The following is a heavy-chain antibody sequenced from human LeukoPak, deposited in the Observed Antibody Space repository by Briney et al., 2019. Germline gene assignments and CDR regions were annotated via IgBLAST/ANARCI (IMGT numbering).Heavy chain of an antibody. D-gene: IGHD3-10*01. CDR3: ARGHFGLDY. Sequence: GGSLRLSCAASGFIFTEYYMSWIRQAPGKGLEWVSYMKNSGDTIYYADSVKGRFTIARDNAKNSLYLQMNSLRAEDTAVYYCARGHFGLDYWGQGTLVTVSS. CDR2: MKNSGDTI. J-gene: IGHJ4*02. V-gene: IGHV3-11*01. CDR1: GFIFTEYY.